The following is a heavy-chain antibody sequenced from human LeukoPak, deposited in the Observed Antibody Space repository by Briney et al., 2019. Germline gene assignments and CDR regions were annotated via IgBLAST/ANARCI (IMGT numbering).Heavy chain of an antibody. V-gene: IGHV3-15*01. Sequence: GGSLRLFCAASGFTVSSNYMSWVRQPPGKGLEWVGRIKSKTDGGTTDYAAPVKGRFTISRDDSKNMLYLQMNSLKTEDTAVYYCTNHWPGYWGQGTLVTVSS. CDR1: GFTVSSNY. CDR3: TNHWPGY. J-gene: IGHJ4*02. CDR2: IKSKTDGGTT.